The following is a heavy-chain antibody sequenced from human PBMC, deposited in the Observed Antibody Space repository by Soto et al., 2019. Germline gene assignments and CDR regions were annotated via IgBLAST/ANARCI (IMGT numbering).Heavy chain of an antibody. CDR2: ISDSGST. CDR3: AKGGLGDCSTTSCLFHFDY. Sequence: PGGSLGLSFPPFGFPFSGMARAWFPQAPGRGREWVSTISDSGSTYYAESVKGRLTISRDNSKHTLYLQMNSLRAEDTAVYYCAKGGLGDCSTTSCLFHFDYWGLGALVTVSS. V-gene: IGHV3-23*01. J-gene: IGHJ4*02. CDR1: GFPFSGMA. D-gene: IGHD2-2*01.